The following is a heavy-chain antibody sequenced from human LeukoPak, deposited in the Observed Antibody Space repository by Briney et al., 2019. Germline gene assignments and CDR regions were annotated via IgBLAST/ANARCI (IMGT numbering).Heavy chain of an antibody. V-gene: IGHV4-59*01. Sequence: ASETLSLTCTVSGGSISSYYWSWIRQPPGKGLEWIGYIYYSGSTNYNPSLKSRVTISVDTSKNQFSLKLSSVTAADTAVYYCARAQLWFPGYFDYWGQGTLVTVSS. CDR3: ARAQLWFPGYFDY. J-gene: IGHJ4*02. CDR2: IYYSGST. D-gene: IGHD5-18*01. CDR1: GGSISSYY.